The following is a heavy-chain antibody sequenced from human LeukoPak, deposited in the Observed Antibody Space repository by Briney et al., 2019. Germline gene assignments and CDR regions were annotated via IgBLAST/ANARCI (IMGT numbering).Heavy chain of an antibody. Sequence: GGSLRLSCAAPGFTFSSYAMSWVRQAPGKGLEWVSAISGSGGSTYYADSVKGRFTISRDNSKNTLYLQMNSLRAEDTAVYYCAKDSASDDFWSGSFDPWGQGTLVTVSS. CDR2: ISGSGGST. V-gene: IGHV3-23*01. CDR3: AKDSASDDFWSGSFDP. D-gene: IGHD3-3*01. J-gene: IGHJ5*02. CDR1: GFTFSSYA.